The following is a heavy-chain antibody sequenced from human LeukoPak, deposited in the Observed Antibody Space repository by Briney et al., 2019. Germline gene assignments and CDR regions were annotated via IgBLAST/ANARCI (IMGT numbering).Heavy chain of an antibody. CDR2: ISAYNGNT. D-gene: IGHD3-22*01. CDR1: GYTFTSYG. Sequence: ASVKVSCKASGYTFTSYGISRVRQAPGQGLEWMGWISAYNGNTNYAQKLQGRVTMTTDTSTSTAYMELRSLRSDDTAVYYCARADSSGYYPYWFDPWGQGTLVTVSS. J-gene: IGHJ5*02. CDR3: ARADSSGYYPYWFDP. V-gene: IGHV1-18*01.